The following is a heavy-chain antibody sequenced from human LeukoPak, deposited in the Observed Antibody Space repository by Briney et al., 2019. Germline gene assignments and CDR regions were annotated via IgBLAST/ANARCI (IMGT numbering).Heavy chain of an antibody. CDR1: GFTFSSYS. Sequence: PGGSLRLSRAASGFTFSSYSMNWVRQAPGKGLEWVSSISSSSSYIYYADSVKGRFTISRDNAKNSLYLQMNSLRAEDTAVYYCARDGGDFEVVPAATGYWGQGTLVTVSS. CDR2: ISSSSSYI. J-gene: IGHJ4*02. V-gene: IGHV3-21*01. CDR3: ARDGGDFEVVPAATGY. D-gene: IGHD2-2*01.